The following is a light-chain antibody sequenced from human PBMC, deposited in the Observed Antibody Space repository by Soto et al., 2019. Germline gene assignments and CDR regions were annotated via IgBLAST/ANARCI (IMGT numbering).Light chain of an antibody. Sequence: QSVLTQPASVSGSPGQSITISCTGTTSDVGGYSFVSWYQLHPGKAPKLMIYEVSNRPSGVSNRLSGSKSGNTASLTISGLQAEDESDYYCSSYTTSGTRVFGTGTKVTVL. J-gene: IGLJ1*01. V-gene: IGLV2-14*01. CDR1: TSDVGGYSF. CDR3: SSYTTSGTRV. CDR2: EVS.